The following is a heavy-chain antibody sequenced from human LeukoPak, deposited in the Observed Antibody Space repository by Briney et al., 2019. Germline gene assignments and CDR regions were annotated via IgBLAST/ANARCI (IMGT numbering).Heavy chain of an antibody. Sequence: TGGSLRLSCAASGFTFSSYWMHWVRQAPGKGPVWVSRINSDGSSTSYADSVKGRLTISRDNAKNTLYLQMNSLRAEDTAVYYCASSPYYYDSSGEVYFQHWGQGTLVTVSS. V-gene: IGHV3-74*01. CDR2: INSDGSST. J-gene: IGHJ1*01. CDR1: GFTFSSYW. CDR3: ASSPYYYDSSGEVYFQH. D-gene: IGHD3-22*01.